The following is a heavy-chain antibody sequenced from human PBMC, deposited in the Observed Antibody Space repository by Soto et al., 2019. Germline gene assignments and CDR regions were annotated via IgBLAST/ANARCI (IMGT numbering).Heavy chain of an antibody. J-gene: IGHJ6*02. CDR3: AREQPHYGGPHYYGMDV. D-gene: IGHD4-17*01. CDR2: IIPIFGTA. CDR1: GGTFSCSG. Sequence: SVKASFKASGGTFSCSGISWVRQAPVQGLEWMGGIIPIFGTANYAQKFQGRVTITADESTSTAYMELSSLRSEDTAVYYCAREQPHYGGPHYYGMDVGGQGTTVTVSS. V-gene: IGHV1-69*13.